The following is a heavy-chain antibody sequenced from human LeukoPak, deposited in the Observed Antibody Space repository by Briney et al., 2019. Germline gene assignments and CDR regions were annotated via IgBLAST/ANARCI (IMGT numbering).Heavy chain of an antibody. Sequence: QAGGSLRLSCAVSGVSVTTNYMTWVRQAPGKGLERVSVIHSGDTRYIYSGGTTNYADFVQGRFTISRDDSKNMVYLQMSSLRTDDTAVYYCVSGLWAFGYDYWGQGILVTVSS. J-gene: IGHJ4*02. D-gene: IGHD3-3*02. CDR3: VSGLWAFGYDY. V-gene: IGHV3-66*02. CDR1: GVSVTTNY. CDR2: IHSGDTRYIYSGGTT.